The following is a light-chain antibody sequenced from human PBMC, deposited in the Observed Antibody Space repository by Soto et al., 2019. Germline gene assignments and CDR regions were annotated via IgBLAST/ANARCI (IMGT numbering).Light chain of an antibody. J-gene: IGKJ4*01. CDR1: QSISTW. Sequence: DIPVTQSPSTLSASVGDRVTITCRASQSISTWLAWYQQKPGKAPKLLIYEASSLESGVPSRFGGSGSETEFTLTISSLQPDDFATYFCQQYEDYPLTFGGGTKVEI. V-gene: IGKV1-5*03. CDR3: QQYEDYPLT. CDR2: EAS.